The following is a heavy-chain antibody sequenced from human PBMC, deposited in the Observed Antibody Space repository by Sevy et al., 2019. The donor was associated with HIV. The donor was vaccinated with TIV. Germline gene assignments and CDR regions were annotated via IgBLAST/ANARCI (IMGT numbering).Heavy chain of an antibody. J-gene: IGHJ4*02. CDR2: IYPDDSET. Sequence: GESLKISCEGSGYSFTSHWIGWVRHMPGKGLEWMGIIYPDDSETRYSPSFQGQVTFSADKSISTAYLQWSSVKASDTAMYYCATSRSGYFDSSGYYIYWDQGTMVTVSS. CDR3: ATSRSGYFDSSGYYIY. V-gene: IGHV5-51*01. CDR1: GYSFTSHW. D-gene: IGHD3-22*01.